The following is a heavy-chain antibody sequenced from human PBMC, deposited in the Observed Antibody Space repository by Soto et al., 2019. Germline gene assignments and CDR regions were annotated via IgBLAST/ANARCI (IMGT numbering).Heavy chain of an antibody. CDR1: VYTFTSYD. J-gene: IGHJ6*02. CDR3: ARGARGIAAAGTRDYYYYYGMDV. V-gene: IGHV1-8*01. D-gene: IGHD6-13*01. Sequence: AXSVKVSCKASVYTFTSYDIHWVRQATGQGLEWMGWMNPNSGNTGYAQKFQGRVTMTRNTSISTAYMELSSLRSEDTAVYYCARGARGIAAAGTRDYYYYYGMDVWGQGTTVTVSS. CDR2: MNPNSGNT.